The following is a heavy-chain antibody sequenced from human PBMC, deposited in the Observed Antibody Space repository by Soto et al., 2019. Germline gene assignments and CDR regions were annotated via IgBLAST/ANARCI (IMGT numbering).Heavy chain of an antibody. Sequence: SETLSLTCTVSGDSISNSNYYWGWIRQPPGKGLEWIGEINHSGSTNYNPSLKSRVTISVDTSKKQFSLKLSSVTAADTAVYYCARGQSGGGWSYYFDYWGQGTLVTVSS. CDR2: INHSGST. V-gene: IGHV4-39*07. D-gene: IGHD6-19*01. J-gene: IGHJ4*02. CDR1: GDSISNSNYY. CDR3: ARGQSGGGWSYYFDY.